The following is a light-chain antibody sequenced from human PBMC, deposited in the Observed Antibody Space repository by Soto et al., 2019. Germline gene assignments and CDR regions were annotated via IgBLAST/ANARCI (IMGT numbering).Light chain of an antibody. CDR3: SSYTSSSTPYV. V-gene: IGLV2-14*01. CDR2: DVS. Sequence: QSALTQPASVSGSPGQSITISCTGTSSDVGGYNYVPWYQQHPGKAPKFMIYDVSNRLSGVSNRFSGSKSGNTASLTISGLQAEDEADYYCSSYTSSSTPYVFGTGTKLTVL. CDR1: SSDVGGYNY. J-gene: IGLJ1*01.